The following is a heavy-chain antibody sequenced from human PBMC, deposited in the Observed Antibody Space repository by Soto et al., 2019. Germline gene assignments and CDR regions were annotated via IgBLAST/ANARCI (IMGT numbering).Heavy chain of an antibody. CDR3: ARTTAPSMYSSSNWFDP. CDR2: IFSNDEK. J-gene: IGHJ5*02. D-gene: IGHD6-6*01. CDR1: GFSLSNARMG. V-gene: IGHV2-26*01. Sequence: QVTLKESGPVLVKPTETLTLTCTVSGFSLSNARMGVSWIRQPPGKALEWLAHIFSNDEKSYSTSLKSRLTISKDTSKSQVVLTMTNMDPVDTATYYCARTTAPSMYSSSNWFDPWGQGTLVTVSS.